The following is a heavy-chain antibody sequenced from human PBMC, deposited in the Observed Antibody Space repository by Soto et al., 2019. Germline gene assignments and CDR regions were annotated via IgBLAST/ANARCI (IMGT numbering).Heavy chain of an antibody. Sequence: GASVKVSCKGSGYSFKSYGSTWVRLAPGQGLEWMGWISAYNGNTKYAQKFQGRVTMTTDTSAKIAYMELRNLRSDDTAVYYCARAGGGSGVYGMDYWAQGNLVTFSS. CDR1: GYSFKSYG. D-gene: IGHD3-16*01. V-gene: IGHV1-18*01. CDR3: ARAGGGSGVYGMDY. CDR2: ISAYNGNT. J-gene: IGHJ4*02.